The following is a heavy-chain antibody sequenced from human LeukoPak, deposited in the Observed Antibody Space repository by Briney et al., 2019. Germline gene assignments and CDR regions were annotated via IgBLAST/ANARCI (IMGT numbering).Heavy chain of an antibody. J-gene: IGHJ4*02. Sequence: GGSLRLSCAASGVTLGSYAMSWVRQAPGKGLEWVSSISSSSSYIYYADSVKGRFTISRDNAKNSLYLQMNSLRAEDTAVYYCARTSGALQFDYWGQGTLVTVSS. CDR1: GVTLGSYA. V-gene: IGHV3-21*01. CDR2: ISSSSSYI. CDR3: ARTSGALQFDY.